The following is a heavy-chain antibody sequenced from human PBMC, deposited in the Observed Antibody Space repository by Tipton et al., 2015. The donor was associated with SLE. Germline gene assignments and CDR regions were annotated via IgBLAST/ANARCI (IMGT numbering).Heavy chain of an antibody. CDR1: AGSITSSSYY. V-gene: IGHV4-39*07. J-gene: IGHJ2*01. D-gene: IGHD3-3*01. Sequence: TLSLTCTVSAGSITSSSYYWAWIRQPPGKGLEWIGTIYHSGSTYYNPSLKSRVTISVDTSKNQFSLNLSSVTAADTAVYYCAKDHTPPVPMFGVAPRYFDLWGRGTLVTVSS. CDR2: IYHSGST. CDR3: AKDHTPPVPMFGVAPRYFDL.